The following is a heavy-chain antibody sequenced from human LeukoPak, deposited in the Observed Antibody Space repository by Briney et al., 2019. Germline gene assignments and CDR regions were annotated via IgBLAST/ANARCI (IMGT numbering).Heavy chain of an antibody. Sequence: SETLSLTCAVSGGSISSGGYSWSWIRQPPGKGLEWIGYIYHSGSTYYNLSLKSRVTISVDRSKNQFSLKLTSVTAADTAVYYCARDSGSYFDYWGQGTLVTVSS. CDR2: IYHSGST. V-gene: IGHV4-30-2*01. D-gene: IGHD1-26*01. J-gene: IGHJ4*02. CDR3: ARDSGSYFDY. CDR1: GGSISSGGYS.